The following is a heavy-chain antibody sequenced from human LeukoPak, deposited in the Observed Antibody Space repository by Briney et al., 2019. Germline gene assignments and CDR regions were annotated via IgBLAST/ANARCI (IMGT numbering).Heavy chain of an antibody. CDR2: ISAYNGNT. CDR1: GYTFTSYG. D-gene: IGHD2-2*01. CDR3: ARDKDCSTNNCYFYPGH. V-gene: IGHV1-18*01. J-gene: IGHJ4*02. Sequence: ASVKVSCKASGYTFTSYGISWVRQAPGQGLEWMGWISAYNGNTNYAQKLQGRVTMTTDTSTSTAYMELRSLRPDDTAVYYCARDKDCSTNNCYFYPGHWGQGTLVTVSS.